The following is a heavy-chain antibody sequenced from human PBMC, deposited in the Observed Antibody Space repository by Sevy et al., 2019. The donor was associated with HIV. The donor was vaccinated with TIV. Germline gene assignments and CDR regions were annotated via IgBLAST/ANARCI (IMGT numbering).Heavy chain of an antibody. CDR3: ARARYYDSSGSPAFDY. V-gene: IGHV3-30*04. CDR1: GFTFSSYA. D-gene: IGHD3-22*01. Sequence: GGSLRLSCAASGFTFSSYAMHWVRQAPGKGLEWVAVISYDGSNKYYADSVKGRFTISRDNSKNMLYLQMNSLRAEDTAVYYCARARYYDSSGSPAFDYWGQGTLVTVSS. J-gene: IGHJ4*02. CDR2: ISYDGSNK.